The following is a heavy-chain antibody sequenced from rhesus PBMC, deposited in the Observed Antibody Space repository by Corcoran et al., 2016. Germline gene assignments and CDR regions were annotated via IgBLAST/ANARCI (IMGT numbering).Heavy chain of an antibody. CDR2: ISGTSEVT. V-gene: IGHV4-147*01. CDR3: ARDAISLDV. CDR1: GVSLYGNY. J-gene: IGHJ5-2*02. Sequence: QVLLQESGPGLVAPSETLSLTCAVSGVSLYGNYWTWIRQSPGKGLEWIGYISGTSEVTSYNPSLGGRVTISKDTSQSQYSLMLTSVTAADSAVYYCARDAISLDVWGRGVLVTVSS.